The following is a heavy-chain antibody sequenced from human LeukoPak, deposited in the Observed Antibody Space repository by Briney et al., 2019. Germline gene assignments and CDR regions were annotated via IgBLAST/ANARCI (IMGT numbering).Heavy chain of an antibody. V-gene: IGHV2-5*02. D-gene: IGHD3-22*01. CDR2: IYWDDDK. CDR1: GFSLSTSGVG. J-gene: IGHJ4*02. Sequence: SGPTLVXPTQTLTLTCTFSGFSLSTSGVGVGWIRQPPGKALEWLALIYWDDDKRYSPSLKSRLTITKDTSKNQVVLTMTNMDPVDTATYYCAHYSYYDSSGYYLDYWGQGTLVTVSS. CDR3: AHYSYYDSSGYYLDY.